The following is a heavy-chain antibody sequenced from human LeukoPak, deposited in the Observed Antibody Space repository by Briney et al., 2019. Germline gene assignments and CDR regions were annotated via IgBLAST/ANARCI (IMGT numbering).Heavy chain of an antibody. CDR2: ISTYNGNT. V-gene: IGHV1-18*01. D-gene: IGHD3-10*01. CDR1: GGTFSSYA. Sequence: ASVKVSCKASGGTFSSYAISWVRQAPGQGLEWMGWISTYNGNTNYAQKLQGRVTMTTDTSTSTAYMELRSLRSDDTAVYYCARDVGYYGSGSYYFNWGQGTLVTVSS. CDR3: ARDVGYYGSGSYYFN. J-gene: IGHJ4*02.